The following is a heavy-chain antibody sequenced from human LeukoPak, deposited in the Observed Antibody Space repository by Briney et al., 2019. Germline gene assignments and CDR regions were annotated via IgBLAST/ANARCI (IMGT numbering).Heavy chain of an antibody. D-gene: IGHD1-1*01. V-gene: IGHV4-30-2*01. Sequence: SQTLSLTCAVSGGSISSGGYSWSWIRPPPGKGLDWIGYIYHSGGTYYNPSLKSRVTISVDRSKNQFSLKLNSVTAADTAVYFCARYKLDDAFDIWGQGTMVTVSS. CDR2: IYHSGGT. J-gene: IGHJ3*02. CDR1: GGSISSGGYS. CDR3: ARYKLDDAFDI.